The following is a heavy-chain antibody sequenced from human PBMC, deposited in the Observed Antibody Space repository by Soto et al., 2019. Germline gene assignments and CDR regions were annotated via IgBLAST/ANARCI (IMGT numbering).Heavy chain of an antibody. CDR2: IYYSGST. CDR3: ARGFSMYYYDSSGDDY. V-gene: IGHV4-31*03. Sequence: SETLSLTCTVSGGSISSGGYYWSWIRQHPGKGLEWIGYIYYSGSTYYNPSLKSRVTISVDTSKNQFSLKLSSVTAADTAVYYCARGFSMYYYDSSGDDYWGQGTLVTVSS. J-gene: IGHJ4*02. CDR1: GGSISSGGYY. D-gene: IGHD3-22*01.